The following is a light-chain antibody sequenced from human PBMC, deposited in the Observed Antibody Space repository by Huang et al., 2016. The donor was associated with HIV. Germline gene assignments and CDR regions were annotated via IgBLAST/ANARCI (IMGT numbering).Light chain of an antibody. CDR1: QTIKNIY. CDR2: GAS. J-gene: IGKJ5*01. V-gene: IGKV3-20*01. CDR3: QQYDSSQGIS. Sequence: EIVLTQSPDTLSLSPGERATVSCRVSQTIKNIYLAWYQQQPGQGPRLLIYGASSRATDIPDRCSGSGSGTDFTLTINRLEPEDFAVYYCQQYDSSQGISFGQGTRLEMK.